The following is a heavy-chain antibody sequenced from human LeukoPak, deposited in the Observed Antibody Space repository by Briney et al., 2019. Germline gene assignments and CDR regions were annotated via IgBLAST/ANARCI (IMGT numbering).Heavy chain of an antibody. J-gene: IGHJ4*02. CDR2: INPNSSGT. Sequence: AASVKVSCKASGYTFTGYYIHWVRQAPGQGLEWMGWINPNSSGTNYAQKFQGRVTMTRDTSISTAYMELSSLISDDTAVYYCARDSNYYFDYWGQGTLVTVSS. CDR3: ARDSNYYFDY. D-gene: IGHD3-10*01. V-gene: IGHV1-2*02. CDR1: GYTFTGYY.